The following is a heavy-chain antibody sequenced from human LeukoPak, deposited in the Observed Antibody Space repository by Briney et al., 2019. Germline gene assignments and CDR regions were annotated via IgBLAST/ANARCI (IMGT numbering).Heavy chain of an antibody. V-gene: IGHV1-69*13. CDR3: ARADRDTAMVRFDY. J-gene: IGHJ4*02. CDR2: IIPIFGTA. CDR1: GGTFSSYA. Sequence: SVKVSCKASGGTFSSYAISWVRQAPGQGLEWMGGIIPIFGTANYAQKFQGRVTITADESTSTAYMELGSLRSEDTAVYYCARADRDTAMVRFDYWGQGTLVTVSS. D-gene: IGHD5-18*01.